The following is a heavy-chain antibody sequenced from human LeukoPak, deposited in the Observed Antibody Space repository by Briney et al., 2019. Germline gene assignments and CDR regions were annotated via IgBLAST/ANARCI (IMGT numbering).Heavy chain of an antibody. J-gene: IGHJ6*03. D-gene: IGHD3-3*01. CDR3: ARSYYDFWSGSGSQTHYYYYYMDV. CDR1: GYSFTSYW. Sequence: GESLKISCKGSGYSFTSYWIGWVRQMPGKGLEWMGIIYPGDSETRYSPSFQGQVTISADKSISTAYLQWSSLKASDTAMYYCARSYYDFWSGSGSQTHYYYYYMDVWGKGTTVTVSS. CDR2: IYPGDSET. V-gene: IGHV5-51*01.